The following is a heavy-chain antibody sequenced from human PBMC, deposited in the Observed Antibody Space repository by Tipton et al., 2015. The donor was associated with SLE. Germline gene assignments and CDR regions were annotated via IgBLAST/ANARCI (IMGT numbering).Heavy chain of an antibody. V-gene: IGHV4-61*01. J-gene: IGHJ4*02. CDR3: ARDRVRGVIHY. CDR2: IYYSGST. Sequence: TLSLTCTVSGYSISSGYYWSWIRQPPGKGLEWIGYIYYSGSTNYNPSLKSRVTMSVDTSKNQFSLKLNSVTAADTATYFCARDRVRGVIHYWGQGTLVTVSS. D-gene: IGHD3-10*01. CDR1: GYSISSGYY.